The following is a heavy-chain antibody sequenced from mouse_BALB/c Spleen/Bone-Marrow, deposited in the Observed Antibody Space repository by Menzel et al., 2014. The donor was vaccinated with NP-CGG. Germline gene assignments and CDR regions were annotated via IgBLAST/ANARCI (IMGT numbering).Heavy chain of an antibody. J-gene: IGHJ3*01. Sequence: EVMLVESGGGLVQPGGSLKLSCAASGFTFSWFGMSWVRRTPDKRLELVATINSNGGSTYYPDSVKGRFTISRDNAKNTLYLQISSLKSEDTAMYYCARGLDYGNYGPGFAYWGQGTLVTVSA. CDR1: GFTFSWFG. CDR2: INSNGGST. V-gene: IGHV5-6-3*01. CDR3: ARGLDYGNYGPGFAY. D-gene: IGHD2-1*01.